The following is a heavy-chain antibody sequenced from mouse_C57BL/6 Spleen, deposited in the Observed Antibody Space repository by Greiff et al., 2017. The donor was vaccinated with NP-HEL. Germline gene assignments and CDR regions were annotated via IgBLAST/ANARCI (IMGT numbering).Heavy chain of an antibody. D-gene: IGHD2-4*01. J-gene: IGHJ3*01. CDR2: IYPGDGDT. CDR1: GYAFSSYW. V-gene: IGHV1-80*01. Sequence: QVQLKESGAELVKPGASVKISCKASGYAFSSYWMNWVKQRPGKGLEWIGQIYPGDGDTNYNGKFKGKATLTADKSSSTAYMQLSSLTSEDSAVYFCARVVYDYFADWGQGTLVTVSA. CDR3: ARVVYDYFAD.